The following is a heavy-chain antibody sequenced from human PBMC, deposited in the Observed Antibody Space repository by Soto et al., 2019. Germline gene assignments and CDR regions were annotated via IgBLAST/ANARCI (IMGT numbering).Heavy chain of an antibody. D-gene: IGHD2-8*01. J-gene: IGHJ4*02. CDR2: VSGSGGDT. Sequence: EVQLLESGGGLVQPGGSLRLSCAASGFTFSSYSMTWVRQVPGKGLEWVSHVSGSGGDTWYADSVKGRFTISRDNPKNTLYLQMNSLRVEDSALYYCARDDYATIHYWGQGTLVTVSS. CDR3: ARDDYATIHY. CDR1: GFTFSSYS. V-gene: IGHV3-23*01.